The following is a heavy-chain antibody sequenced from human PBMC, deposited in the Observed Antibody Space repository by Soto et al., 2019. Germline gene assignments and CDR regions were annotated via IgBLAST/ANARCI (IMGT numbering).Heavy chain of an antibody. CDR3: ARGIQFRSGMDV. Sequence: EVQLVESGGGIVQPGGSLRLSCAAAGFTFTNYWIHWVRQAPGKGLVWVSRINSDGSSAFYADSVRGRFTINRDNAKNTLILKLNSQRGDVIAVYFCARGIQFRSGMDVWGQGTTVTVSS. D-gene: IGHD5-18*01. CDR2: INSDGSSA. V-gene: IGHV3-74*01. J-gene: IGHJ6*02. CDR1: GFTFTNYW.